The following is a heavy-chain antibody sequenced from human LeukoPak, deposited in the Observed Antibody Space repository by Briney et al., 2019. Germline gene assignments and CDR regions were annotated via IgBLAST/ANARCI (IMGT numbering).Heavy chain of an antibody. CDR1: GFTFSDYG. CDR3: AKLGINYYCMDV. V-gene: IGHV3-30*02. J-gene: IGHJ6*03. Sequence: QSGGSLRLSCAASGFTFSDYGMHWVRQTPGKGLECVAFIRYDGNDKYFADSVKGRFTVSRDNSKNTLYLQMNNLRAEDTAVYYCAKLGINYYCMDVWGKGTTVTISS. CDR2: IRYDGNDK. D-gene: IGHD7-27*01.